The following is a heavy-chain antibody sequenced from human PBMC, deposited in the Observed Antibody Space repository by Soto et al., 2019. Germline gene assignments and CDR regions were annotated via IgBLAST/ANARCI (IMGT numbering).Heavy chain of an antibody. D-gene: IGHD5-18*01. CDR1: GFTLSSYA. J-gene: IGHJ4*02. V-gene: IGHV3-23*01. CDR3: AKGLRGYSYGPFDY. CDR2: ISGSGGST. Sequence: GGSLRLSCAASGFTLSSYAMSWVRQAPGKGLEWVSAISGSGGSTYYADSVKGRFTISRDNSKNTLYLQMNSLRAEDTAVYYCAKGLRGYSYGPFDYWGQGTLVTVSS.